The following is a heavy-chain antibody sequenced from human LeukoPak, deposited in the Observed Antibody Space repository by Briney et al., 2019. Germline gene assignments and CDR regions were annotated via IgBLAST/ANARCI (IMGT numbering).Heavy chain of an antibody. CDR2: IYYSGST. D-gene: IGHD3-3*01. CDR3: ARDGGNFWSGSQGPLDY. Sequence: SETLSLTCTVSGSSISSSSYYWGWIRQPPGKGLEWIGSIYYSGSTYYNPSLKSRVTISVDTSKNQFSLKLSSVTAADTAVYYCARDGGNFWSGSQGPLDYWGQGTLVTVSS. J-gene: IGHJ4*02. CDR1: GSSISSSSYY. V-gene: IGHV4-39*07.